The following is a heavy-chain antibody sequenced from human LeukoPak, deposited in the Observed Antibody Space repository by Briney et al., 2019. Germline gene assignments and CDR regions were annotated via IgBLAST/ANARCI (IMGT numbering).Heavy chain of an antibody. V-gene: IGHV4-34*01. CDR1: GGSFSGYY. Sequence: SETLTLTCAVYGGSFSGYYWSWIRQPPGKGLEWIGEINHSGSTNYNPSLKSRVTISVDTSKSQFSLKVSSVTAADTAVYYCARDRFDDSSGYYYHYYYYMDVWGKGTTVTVSS. CDR3: ARDRFDDSSGYYYHYYYYMDV. D-gene: IGHD3-22*01. CDR2: INHSGST. J-gene: IGHJ6*03.